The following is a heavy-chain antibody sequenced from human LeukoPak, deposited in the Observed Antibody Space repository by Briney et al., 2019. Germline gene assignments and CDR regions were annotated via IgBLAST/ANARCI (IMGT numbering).Heavy chain of an antibody. D-gene: IGHD3-22*01. Sequence: SETLSLTCTVSGGSISSYYWSWIRQPPGKGLEWIAYIYYSGSTNYNPSLKSRVTISVDTSKNQFSLKLSSVTAADTAVYYCARHTPNYYDSSGYSPPPLDYWGQGTLVTVSS. CDR3: ARHTPNYYDSSGYSPPPLDY. CDR1: GGSISSYY. CDR2: IYYSGST. J-gene: IGHJ4*02. V-gene: IGHV4-59*08.